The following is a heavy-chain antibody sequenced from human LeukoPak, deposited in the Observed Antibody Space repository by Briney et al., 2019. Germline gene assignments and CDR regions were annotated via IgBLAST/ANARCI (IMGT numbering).Heavy chain of an antibody. Sequence: SETLSLTCTVSGGSISTPIYHWGWIRQPPGKGLEWIGRIYYSGSTYYNPSLKSRVTISVDTSRNQFSLKLNSVTAPDTAVYDCARRIIGTSGYYYYYMDVWGKGTTVTVSS. CDR2: IYYSGST. CDR3: ARRIIGTSGYYYYYMDV. D-gene: IGHD3-10*01. CDR1: GGSISTPIYH. V-gene: IGHV4-39*01. J-gene: IGHJ6*03.